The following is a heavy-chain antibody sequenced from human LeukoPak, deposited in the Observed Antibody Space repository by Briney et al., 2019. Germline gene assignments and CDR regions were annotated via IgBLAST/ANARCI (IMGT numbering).Heavy chain of an antibody. J-gene: IGHJ4*02. Sequence: GGSLRLSRAASGFTFSNYAMSWVRQAPGKGLEWVSAISGTGGGTYYADSVKGRFTISRDNAKNTLYLQLNSLRADDTAVYYCAKEGRIRVAGILDYWGQGTLVTVSS. D-gene: IGHD6-19*01. CDR3: AKEGRIRVAGILDY. CDR2: ISGTGGGT. CDR1: GFTFSNYA. V-gene: IGHV3-23*01.